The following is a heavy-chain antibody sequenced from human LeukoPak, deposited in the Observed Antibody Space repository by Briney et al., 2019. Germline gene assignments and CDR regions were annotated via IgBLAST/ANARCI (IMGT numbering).Heavy chain of an antibody. CDR1: GFTFSTYA. J-gene: IGHJ4*02. V-gene: IGHV3-23*01. CDR3: ASTASYCGFDCYSYFDY. D-gene: IGHD2-21*02. Sequence: GGSLRLSCAASGFTFSTYAMSWVRQSPGMALEWVSSIRFNGGLSYYADSVKGRFTISRDNSKNTLFLQMDSLRADDTAFYYCASTASYCGFDCYSYFDYWGQGILVTVSS. CDR2: IRFNGGLS.